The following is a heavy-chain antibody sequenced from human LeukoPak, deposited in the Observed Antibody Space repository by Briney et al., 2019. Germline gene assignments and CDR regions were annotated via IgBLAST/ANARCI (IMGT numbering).Heavy chain of an antibody. V-gene: IGHV3-48*03. CDR3: ARESAAADLY. Sequence: GGSLRLSCAASGFTFSSYEMNWVRQAPGKGLEWVSYIGSSGSTIYYADSVKGRFTISRDNAKNSLYLQMNSLRAEDTAVYYCARESAAADLYWGQGTLVTVSS. CDR2: IGSSGSTI. J-gene: IGHJ4*02. CDR1: GFTFSSYE. D-gene: IGHD6-13*01.